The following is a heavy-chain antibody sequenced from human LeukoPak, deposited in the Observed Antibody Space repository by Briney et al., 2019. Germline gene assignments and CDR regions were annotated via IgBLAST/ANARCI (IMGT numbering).Heavy chain of an antibody. J-gene: IGHJ3*02. Sequence: SETLSLTCTVSGGSISSYYWSWIRQPPGKGLEWIGYIYYSGSTNYNPSLKSRVTISVDTSKNQFSLKLSSVTAADTAVYYCARQSGYCTNGVCYFGLDAFDIWGQGTMVTVSS. CDR1: GGSISSYY. CDR2: IYYSGST. V-gene: IGHV4-59*08. CDR3: ARQSGYCTNGVCYFGLDAFDI. D-gene: IGHD2-8*01.